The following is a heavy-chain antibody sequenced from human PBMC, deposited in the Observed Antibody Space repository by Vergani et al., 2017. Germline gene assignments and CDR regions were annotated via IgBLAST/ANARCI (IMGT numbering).Heavy chain of an antibody. J-gene: IGHJ4*02. V-gene: IGHV3-30-3*01. CDR1: GFTFSSYA. Sequence: QVQLVESGGGVVQPGRSLRLSCAASGFTFSSYAMHWVRQAPGKGLEWVAVISYDGSNKYCADSVKGRFTISRDNSKNTLYLQMNSLRVEDTAWYYCARAKAVAGPYFDYWGQVTLVTVSS. CDR2: ISYDGSNK. D-gene: IGHD6-19*01. CDR3: ARAKAVAGPYFDY.